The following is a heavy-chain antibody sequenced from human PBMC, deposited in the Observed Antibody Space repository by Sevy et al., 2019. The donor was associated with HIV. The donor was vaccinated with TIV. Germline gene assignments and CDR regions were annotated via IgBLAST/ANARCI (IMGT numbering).Heavy chain of an antibody. CDR2: MFYPGSN. CDR3: VRHGALPGDPSTLYAFDI. J-gene: IGHJ3*02. D-gene: IGHD2-15*01. V-gene: IGHV4-59*08. CDR1: GDSISTYY. Sequence: SETLSLTCSVSGDSISTYYWSWIRQHPGKGLEWIAYMFYPGSNIYNPSVKSRVTISADTSANQFSLKLNSVTAADTAMYYCVRHGALPGDPSTLYAFDIWGQGTMVTVSS.